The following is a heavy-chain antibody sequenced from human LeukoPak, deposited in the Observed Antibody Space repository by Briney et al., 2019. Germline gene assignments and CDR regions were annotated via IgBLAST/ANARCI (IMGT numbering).Heavy chain of an antibody. D-gene: IGHD3-22*01. J-gene: IGHJ4*02. V-gene: IGHV3-53*01. CDR3: ARGGSSGYYHTYYFDY. CDR2: IYSGGST. Sequence: QTGGSLRLSCAASGFTVSSNYMSWVRQAPGKGLEWVSVIYSGGSTYYADSVKGRFTISRDNSKNTLYLQMNSLRAEDTAVYYCARGGSSGYYHTYYFDYWGQGTLVTVSS. CDR1: GFTVSSNY.